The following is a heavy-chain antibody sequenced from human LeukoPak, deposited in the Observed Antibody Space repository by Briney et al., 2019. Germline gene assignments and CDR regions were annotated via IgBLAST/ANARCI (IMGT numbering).Heavy chain of an antibody. CDR1: GFTFSRHW. J-gene: IGHJ4*02. Sequence: PGGSVRLSCAASGFTFSRHWMNWVRQAPGKGLEWVANMKPDGSEKYYVDSVKGRFTISRDNAKNSLYLQMNSLRVEDTAVYYCATWTGLVPGWGQGTLVTVSS. CDR3: ATWTGLVPG. V-gene: IGHV3-7*03. D-gene: IGHD3-10*01. CDR2: MKPDGSEK.